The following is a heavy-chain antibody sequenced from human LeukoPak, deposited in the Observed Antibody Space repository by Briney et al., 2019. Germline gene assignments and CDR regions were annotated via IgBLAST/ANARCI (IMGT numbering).Heavy chain of an antibody. V-gene: IGHV3-30*02. CDR3: AKALYDYSNYYYFDY. Sequence: PGGSLRLSCAASGFTFSNYGMHWVRQAPGKGLEWVAFIRYDGSNKYYADSVKGRFTISRDNSKNTLYLQMNSLRAEDTAVYYCAKALYDYSNYYYFDYWGQGTLVTVSS. D-gene: IGHD4-11*01. CDR1: GFTFSNYG. J-gene: IGHJ4*02. CDR2: IRYDGSNK.